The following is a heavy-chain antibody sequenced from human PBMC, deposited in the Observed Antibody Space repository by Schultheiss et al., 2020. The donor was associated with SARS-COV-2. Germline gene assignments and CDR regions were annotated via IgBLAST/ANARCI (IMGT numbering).Heavy chain of an antibody. J-gene: IGHJ5*02. Sequence: ASVKVSCKASGYTFTGYYMHWVRQAPGQGLEWMGWISAYNGNTNYAQKLQGRVTMTTDTSTSTAYMELRSLRSDDTAVYYCARFTTENWFDPWGQGTLVTVSS. V-gene: IGHV1-18*04. CDR2: ISAYNGNT. D-gene: IGHD1-14*01. CDR1: GYTFTGYY. CDR3: ARFTTENWFDP.